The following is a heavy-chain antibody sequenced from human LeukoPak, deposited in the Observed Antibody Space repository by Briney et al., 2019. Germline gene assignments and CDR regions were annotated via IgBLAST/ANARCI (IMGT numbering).Heavy chain of an antibody. Sequence: GGSLRLSCAASGFTFSSYWMNWVRQAPGKGLEWVANIKQDGSEKYYVDSVKGRFTISRDNAKNSLYLQMNSLRAEDTAVYYCARVSSLAVAGFFDHWGQGILVTVSS. J-gene: IGHJ4*02. CDR3: ARVSSLAVAGFFDH. CDR2: IKQDGSEK. D-gene: IGHD6-19*01. V-gene: IGHV3-7*01. CDR1: GFTFSSYW.